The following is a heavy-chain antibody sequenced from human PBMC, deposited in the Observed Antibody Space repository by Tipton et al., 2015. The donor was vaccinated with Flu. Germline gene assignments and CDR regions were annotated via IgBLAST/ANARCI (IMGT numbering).Heavy chain of an antibody. V-gene: IGHV4-59*01. CDR3: AREGKKNSSGFFDY. J-gene: IGHJ4*02. CDR1: GGSISSYY. D-gene: IGHD3-22*01. Sequence: LRLSCTVSGGSISSYYWSWIRQPPGKGLEWIGYIYYSGSTNYNPSLKSRVTISVDTSKNRFSLKLSSVTAADTAVYYCAREGKKNSSGFFDYWGQGTLVTVSS. CDR2: IYYSGST.